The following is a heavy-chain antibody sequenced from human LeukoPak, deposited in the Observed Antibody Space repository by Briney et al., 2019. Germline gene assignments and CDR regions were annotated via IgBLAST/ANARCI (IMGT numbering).Heavy chain of an antibody. CDR3: ARHLSGITGYTYGRGIDY. V-gene: IGHV3-7*01. J-gene: IGHJ4*02. Sequence: GGSLRLSCVASGFTFSSRDWMTWVRQAPGKGLEWVANIKQDGGEKNYVDSVKGRFTISRDNAKNSVDLQMNSLRVEDTAVYYCARHLSGITGYTYGRGIDYWGQGTLVTVSS. CDR2: IKQDGGEK. D-gene: IGHD5-18*01. CDR1: GFTFSSRDW.